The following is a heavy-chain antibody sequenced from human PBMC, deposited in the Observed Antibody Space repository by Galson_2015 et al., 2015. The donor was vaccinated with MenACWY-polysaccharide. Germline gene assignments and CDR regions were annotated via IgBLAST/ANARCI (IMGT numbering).Heavy chain of an antibody. CDR3: AKAHLAARPDRRMVYFYGMDV. J-gene: IGHJ6*02. D-gene: IGHD6-6*01. V-gene: IGHV3-23*01. CDR2: IRGSGGRT. Sequence: LEWVSDIRGSGGRTYYADSVQGRCTLSRDNSKNTLYLQMNSLRAEDTAVYYCAKAHLAARPDRRMVYFYGMDVWGQGTTVTVSS.